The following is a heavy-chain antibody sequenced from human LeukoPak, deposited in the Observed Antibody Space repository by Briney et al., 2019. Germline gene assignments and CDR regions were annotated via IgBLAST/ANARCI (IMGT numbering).Heavy chain of an antibody. CDR1: GGSISSSSYY. D-gene: IGHD4-17*01. V-gene: IGHV4-39*01. CDR2: IYYSGST. Sequence: LETLSLTCTVSGGSISSSSYYWGWIRQPPGKGLEWIGSIYYSGSTYYNPSLKSRVTISVDTSKNQFSLKLSSVTAADTAVYYCARQRISTVTTQDYFDYWGQGTLVTVSS. CDR3: ARQRISTVTTQDYFDY. J-gene: IGHJ4*02.